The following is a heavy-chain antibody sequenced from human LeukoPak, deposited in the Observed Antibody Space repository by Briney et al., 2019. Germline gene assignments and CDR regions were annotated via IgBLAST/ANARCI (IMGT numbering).Heavy chain of an antibody. V-gene: IGHV3-11*03. Sequence: PGGSLRLSCAASGFTFSDYYMSWVRQAPGKGLEWVSYISDSSTYSKYADSVKGRFTISRDNAKNSLYLQMNSLRAEDTAVYYCARSCSSYSFDYWGQGTLVTVSS. J-gene: IGHJ4*02. CDR3: ARSCSSYSFDY. CDR2: ISDSSTYS. CDR1: GFTFSDYY. D-gene: IGHD6-6*01.